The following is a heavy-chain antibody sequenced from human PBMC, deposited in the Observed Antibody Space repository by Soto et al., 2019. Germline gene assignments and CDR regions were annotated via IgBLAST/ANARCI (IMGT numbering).Heavy chain of an antibody. J-gene: IGHJ3*02. D-gene: IGHD3-22*01. CDR2: IIPIFGTA. CDR1: GGTFSSYT. Sequence: QVQLVQSGAEVKKPGSSVKGSCKASGGTFSSYTISWVRQAPGQGLEWMGGIIPIFGTANYAQKFQGRVTITADESTSTAYMELSSLRSEDTAVYYCARSRVTYYYDRSAFDIWGQGTMVTVSS. V-gene: IGHV1-69*01. CDR3: ARSRVTYYYDRSAFDI.